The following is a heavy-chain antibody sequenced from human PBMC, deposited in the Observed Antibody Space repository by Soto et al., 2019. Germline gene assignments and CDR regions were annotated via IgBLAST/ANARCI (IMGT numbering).Heavy chain of an antibody. CDR3: ANEAVLIDY. V-gene: IGHV3-33*03. CDR2: TWYDGSNN. J-gene: IGHJ4*02. Sequence: GGSLRLSCAASGFTFSDYAMHWVRQAPGKGLEWVAVTWYDGSNNYHADSVKGRFTISRDSSKNTLYLQMNSLRAEDTAVYYCANEAVLIDYWGQGTLVTVSS. CDR1: GFTFSDYA.